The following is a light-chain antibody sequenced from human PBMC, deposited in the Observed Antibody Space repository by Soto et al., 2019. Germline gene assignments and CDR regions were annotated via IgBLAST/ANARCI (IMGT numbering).Light chain of an antibody. V-gene: IGKV1-5*03. J-gene: IGKJ4*01. CDR3: QQYSNYPLT. CDR2: KAS. CDR1: QSISCG. Sequence: DIQMTQSPGTLSASVGDRVTITCRASQSISCGLAWYQQKPGKAPNLLIYKASSFETGVPSRFSGSGSGTEFTLTINSLQPDDFATYYCQQYSNYPLTFGGGTKVEI.